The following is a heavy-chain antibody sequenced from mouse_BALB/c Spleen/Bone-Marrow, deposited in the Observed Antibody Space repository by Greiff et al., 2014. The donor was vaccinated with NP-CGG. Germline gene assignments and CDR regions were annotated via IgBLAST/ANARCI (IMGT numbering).Heavy chain of an antibody. Sequence: VQLQESGAELVRPGTSVKVSCKASGYAFTKYLIEWVKQRPGQGLEWIGVINPGSGGTNYNEKFKAKATLTADKSSSTAYMQLSSLTSDDSAVYFCARCLTGTSAMDYWGQGTSVTVSS. V-gene: IGHV1-54*01. CDR2: INPGSGGT. D-gene: IGHD4-1*01. CDR3: ARCLTGTSAMDY. CDR1: GYAFTKYL. J-gene: IGHJ4*01.